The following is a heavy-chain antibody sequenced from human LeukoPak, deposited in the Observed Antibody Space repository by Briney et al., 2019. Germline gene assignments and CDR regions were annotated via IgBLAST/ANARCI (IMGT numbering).Heavy chain of an antibody. V-gene: IGHV4-59*08. CDR2: IYYSGST. Sequence: PSETLPLTSTVSGGSISRYYWSWTRQPPGKGLEWIGHIYYSGSTNHNPSLRSRVTISVDTSKNQFSLRLSSVTAADTAVYYCARGKYQLDYWGQRTLVPASS. J-gene: IGHJ4*02. CDR1: GGSISRYY. D-gene: IGHD2-2*01. CDR3: ARGKYQLDY.